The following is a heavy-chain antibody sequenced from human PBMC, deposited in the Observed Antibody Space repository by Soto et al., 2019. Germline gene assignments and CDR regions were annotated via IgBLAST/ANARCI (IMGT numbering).Heavy chain of an antibody. Sequence: SETLSLTCAVSGGSISSGGYSWSWIRQPPGKGLEWIGYIYHSGSTYYNPSLKSRVTISVDRSKNQFSLKLSSVTAADTAVYYCARAGAGTRKAFDPWGQGTLVTVSS. CDR1: GGSISSGGYS. J-gene: IGHJ5*02. CDR2: IYHSGST. V-gene: IGHV4-30-2*01. D-gene: IGHD6-19*01. CDR3: ARAGAGTRKAFDP.